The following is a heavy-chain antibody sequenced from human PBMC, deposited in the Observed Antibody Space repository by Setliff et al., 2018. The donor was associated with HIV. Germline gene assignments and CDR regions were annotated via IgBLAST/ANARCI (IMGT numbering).Heavy chain of an antibody. D-gene: IGHD3-10*01. V-gene: IGHV4-31*03. J-gene: IGHJ4*02. CDR3: ARTYYYASGSYYSQGYYFDY. Sequence: PSETLSLTCNVSGGSMSSGGYYWSWIRQRPGRGLEWIGYIYYRGSTYYNPSLKSRVTISGDTSQNQFSLDLSSVTAADTAVYYCARTYYYASGSYYSQGYYFDYWGQGTLVTVSS. CDR2: IYYRGST. CDR1: GGSMSSGGYY.